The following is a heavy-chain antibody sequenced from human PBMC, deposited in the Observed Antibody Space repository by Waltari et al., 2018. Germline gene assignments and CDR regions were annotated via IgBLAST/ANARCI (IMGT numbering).Heavy chain of an antibody. V-gene: IGHV3-48*01. J-gene: IGHJ4*02. D-gene: IGHD6-19*01. CDR2: IGITGSPI. CDR3: ATGGTQWNSFDY. Sequence: EVQLVESGGGLVQPGGSLRPSCAASGFTFCPYSLTWVRQAPGKGLEWVSHIGITGSPIYYADSVRGRFTMSRDTPKNSLYLQLNSLRAEDTAVYYRATGGTQWNSFDYWGQGALVTVSS. CDR1: GFTFCPYS.